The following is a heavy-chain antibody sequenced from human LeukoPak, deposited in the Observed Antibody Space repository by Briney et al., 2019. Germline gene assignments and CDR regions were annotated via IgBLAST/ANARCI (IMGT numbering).Heavy chain of an antibody. J-gene: IGHJ3*02. CDR1: GFTFSSYS. CDR3: ARDGRFSPI. Sequence: GGSLRLSCAASGFTFSSYSMNWVRQSPGKWLEWVSYISSGSSTIYYADSVKGRFTISRDNAKNSLYLQMNSLRAEDTAVYYCARDGRFSPIWGQGTMVTVSS. V-gene: IGHV3-48*01. CDR2: ISSGSSTI. D-gene: IGHD3/OR15-3a*01.